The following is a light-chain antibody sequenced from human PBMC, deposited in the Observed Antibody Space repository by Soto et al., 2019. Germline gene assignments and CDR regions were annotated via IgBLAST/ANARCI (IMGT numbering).Light chain of an antibody. V-gene: IGLV1-40*01. CDR1: SSNIGAGYA. CDR2: DKT. Sequence: QSVLTQPPSVSGAPGQRATISCTGSSSNIGAGYAVHWYQHLPGTAPNLLIYDKTNRPSGVPDRFSGSKSGSSGSLAITGLHVEYEADYYCQSYYISLSDYVFGTGTKVTVL. CDR3: QSYYISLSDYV. J-gene: IGLJ1*01.